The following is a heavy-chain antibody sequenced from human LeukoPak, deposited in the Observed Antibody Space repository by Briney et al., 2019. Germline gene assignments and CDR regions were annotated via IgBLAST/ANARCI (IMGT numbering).Heavy chain of an antibody. CDR1: GFTFSRYS. CDR3: ARVSAGVIGMKDVFDI. J-gene: IGHJ3*02. CDR2: ISGSSSYI. V-gene: IGHV3-21*01. Sequence: GGSLRLSCAASGFTFSRYSMNWVRQAPGKGLEWVSSISGSSSYIYYADSVRGRFTISRHNAKNSLYLQMNSLRAEDTAVYYCARVSAGVIGMKDVFDIWGQGTMVTVSS. D-gene: IGHD3-16*02.